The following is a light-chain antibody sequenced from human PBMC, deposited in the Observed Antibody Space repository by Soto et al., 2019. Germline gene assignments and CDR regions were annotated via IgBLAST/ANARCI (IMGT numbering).Light chain of an antibody. CDR1: SGDVGGYKY. V-gene: IGLV2-14*01. CDR2: EVS. Sequence: QSALTQPASVSGSPGQSITISCTGTSGDVGGYKYVSWYKQNPGKAPKLMIYEVSNRPSGVSNRFSGSKSGNTASLTISGLQAEDEADYYCSSYTSSSTLVFGTGTKVTVL. CDR3: SSYTSSSTLV. J-gene: IGLJ1*01.